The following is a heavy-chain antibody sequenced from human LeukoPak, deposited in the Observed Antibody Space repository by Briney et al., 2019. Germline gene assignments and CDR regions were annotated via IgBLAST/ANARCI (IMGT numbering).Heavy chain of an antibody. V-gene: IGHV1-3*03. CDR2: INAGNGNT. CDR1: GYTFTSYA. J-gene: IGHJ4*02. D-gene: IGHD3-9*01. Sequence: ASVKVSCKASGYTFTSYAMHWVRQAPGQRLEWMGWINAGNGNTKYSQEFQGRVTITRDTSASTAYMELSSLRSEDMAVYYCARAGKTGDILTGYPLFDYWGQGTLVTVSS. CDR3: ARAGKTGDILTGYPLFDY.